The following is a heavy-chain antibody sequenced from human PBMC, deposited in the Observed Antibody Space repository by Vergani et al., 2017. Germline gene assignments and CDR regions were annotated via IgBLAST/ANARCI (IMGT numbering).Heavy chain of an antibody. D-gene: IGHD3-10*01. Sequence: QLQLQESGPGLVKPSETLSLTCTVSGGSLSSSSYYWGWIRQPPGKGLEWIGSIYYSGSTYYNPSLKSRVTISVDTSKNQFSLKLSSVTAADAAVYYCARPDTYYYGSGSPTSGAFDIWGQGTMVTVSS. CDR1: GGSLSSSSYY. J-gene: IGHJ3*02. CDR3: ARPDTYYYGSGSPTSGAFDI. CDR2: IYYSGST. V-gene: IGHV4-39*01.